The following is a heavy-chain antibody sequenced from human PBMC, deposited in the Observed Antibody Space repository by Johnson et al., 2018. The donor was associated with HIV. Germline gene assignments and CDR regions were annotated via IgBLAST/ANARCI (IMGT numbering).Heavy chain of an antibody. Sequence: EVQLVESGGGLVQPGGSLRLSCAASGFTVSSNYMSWVRQAPGKGLEWVSVIYSGGSTYYADSVKGRFTISRDNSKNTLYLQIHSLRTEDTGLYYCAKDGGMWSYTFDVWGQGTLVSVSS. V-gene: IGHV3-66*02. CDR2: IYSGGST. CDR3: AKDGGMWSYTFDV. J-gene: IGHJ3*01. D-gene: IGHD3-16*01. CDR1: GFTVSSNY.